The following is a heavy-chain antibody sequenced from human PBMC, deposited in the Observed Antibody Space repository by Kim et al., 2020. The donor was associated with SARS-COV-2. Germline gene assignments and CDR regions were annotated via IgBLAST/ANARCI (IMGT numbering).Heavy chain of an antibody. J-gene: IGHJ3*02. V-gene: IGHV4-59*01. CDR2: IYYSGST. Sequence: SETLSLTCTVSGGSISSYYWSWIRQPPGKGLEWIGYIYYSGSTNYNPSLKSRVTISVDTSKNQFSLKLSSVTAADTAVYYCARDLVAVAASGDAFDIWGQGTMVTVSS. CDR1: GGSISSYY. CDR3: ARDLVAVAASGDAFDI. D-gene: IGHD6-19*01.